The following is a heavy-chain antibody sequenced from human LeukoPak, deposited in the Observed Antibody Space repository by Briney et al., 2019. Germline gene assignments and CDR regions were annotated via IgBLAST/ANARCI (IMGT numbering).Heavy chain of an antibody. CDR3: TRPPDSSSSGTNDY. Sequence: GGSLRLSCAASGFTFSGSAMHWVRQASGKGLEWVGRIRSKASSYATAYAASVKGRFTISRDDSKNTAYLQMNSLKTEDTAVYYCTRPPDSSSSGTNDYWGQGTLVTVSS. V-gene: IGHV3-73*01. D-gene: IGHD6-6*01. CDR1: GFTFSGSA. CDR2: IRSKASSYAT. J-gene: IGHJ4*02.